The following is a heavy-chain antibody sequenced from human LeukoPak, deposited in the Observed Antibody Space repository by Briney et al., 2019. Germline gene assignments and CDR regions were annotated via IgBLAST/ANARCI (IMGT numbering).Heavy chain of an antibody. CDR3: ASSSGSYDYIWRSSNYGDFDY. V-gene: IGHV3-48*03. CDR1: GFSFSSYE. Sequence: GGSLRLSCAASGFSFSSYERNWVRQAPGKGVEGVSCISRSNNTIYFADSVKGRFTISRDNAKNALYLQMNSLRAEDTAVYYCASSSGSYDYIWRSSNYGDFDYWGQGTLVTVSS. J-gene: IGHJ4*02. CDR2: ISRSNNTI. D-gene: IGHD3-16*01.